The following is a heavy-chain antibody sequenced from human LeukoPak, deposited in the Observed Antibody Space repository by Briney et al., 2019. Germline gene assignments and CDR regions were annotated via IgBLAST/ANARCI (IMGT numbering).Heavy chain of an antibody. V-gene: IGHV3-21*01. Sequence: GGSLRLSCAASGFTFSGYTMHWVRQSPGKGLEWVSSITSGNSFISYADSVKGRFTVSRDNAKNSLYLQMNSPRAEDTALYYCARGASYWGQGTLVTVSS. D-gene: IGHD3-16*01. CDR2: ITSGNSFI. J-gene: IGHJ4*02. CDR1: GFTFSGYT. CDR3: ARGASY.